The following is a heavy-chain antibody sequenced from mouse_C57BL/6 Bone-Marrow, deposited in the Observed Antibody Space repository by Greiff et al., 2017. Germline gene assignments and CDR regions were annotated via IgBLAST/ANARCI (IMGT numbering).Heavy chain of an antibody. CDR2: LYPGDGDT. Sequence: QVQLQQSGPELVKPGASVKISCKASGYAFSSSWMNWVKQRPGKGLEWIGRLYPGDGDTNYNGKFKGKAKLTADKSSSTAYMQLSSLTSEDSAVYFCARWTVVSYWYFDVWGTGTTVTVSS. V-gene: IGHV1-82*01. J-gene: IGHJ1*03. CDR3: ARWTVVSYWYFDV. D-gene: IGHD1-1*01. CDR1: GYAFSSSW.